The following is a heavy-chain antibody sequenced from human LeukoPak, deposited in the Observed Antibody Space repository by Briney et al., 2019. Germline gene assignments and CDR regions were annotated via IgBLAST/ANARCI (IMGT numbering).Heavy chain of an antibody. CDR3: ARDRHYYGSGSYYGGPPHYYMDV. D-gene: IGHD3-10*01. J-gene: IGHJ6*03. Sequence: SETLSLTCTVSGGSISSYYWSWIRQPPGKGLEWIGEINHSGSTNYNPSLKSRVTISVDTSKNQFSLKLSSVTAADTAVYYCARDRHYYGSGSYYGGPPHYYMDVWGKGTTVTVSS. V-gene: IGHV4-34*01. CDR2: INHSGST. CDR1: GGSISSYY.